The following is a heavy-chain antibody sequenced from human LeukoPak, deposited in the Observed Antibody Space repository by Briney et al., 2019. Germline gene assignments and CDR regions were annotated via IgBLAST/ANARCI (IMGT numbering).Heavy chain of an antibody. Sequence: GRSLRLSCAASGFSFSSYGLHWVRQASGKGLEWVAVIYFDTKNIHYADSVKGRFTVSRDDSKNTLYLQMNSLRAEDTAVYYCARESCLNAVCYTGEGAFDIWGQGTMVTVSS. D-gene: IGHD2-8*01. CDR1: GFSFSSYG. V-gene: IGHV3-33*01. J-gene: IGHJ3*02. CDR3: ARESCLNAVCYTGEGAFDI. CDR2: IYFDTKNI.